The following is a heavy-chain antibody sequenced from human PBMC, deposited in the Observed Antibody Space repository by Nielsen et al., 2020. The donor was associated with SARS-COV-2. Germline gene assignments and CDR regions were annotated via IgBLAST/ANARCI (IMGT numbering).Heavy chain of an antibody. CDR3: ARGDLCGYSYFYIDV. CDR1: GYMFTSYT. V-gene: IGHV1-18*04. Sequence: ASVKVSCKTSGYMFTSYTISWVRQAPGQGLEWMGWISAYNGNTDYAQNLQDRVTMTTDTSTSTAYMELRSLRSDDTAVYYCARGDLCGYSYFYIDVWGKGTTVTVSS. CDR2: ISAYNGNT. D-gene: IGHD2-21*02. J-gene: IGHJ6*03.